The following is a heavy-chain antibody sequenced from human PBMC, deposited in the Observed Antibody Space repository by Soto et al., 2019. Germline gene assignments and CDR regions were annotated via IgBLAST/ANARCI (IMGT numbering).Heavy chain of an antibody. CDR1: GYTFTSYG. J-gene: IGHJ5*02. CDR2: INVYNGNT. Sequence: ASVKVSCKASGYTFTSYGISWVRQAPGQGLEWMGWINVYNGNTKYAQKVQGRVTMTTDTSTSTAYMELRSLRSDDTAVYYCARGVGSGSYYNQYNWFDPWGQGTLVTVPS. D-gene: IGHD3-10*01. V-gene: IGHV1-18*01. CDR3: ARGVGSGSYYNQYNWFDP.